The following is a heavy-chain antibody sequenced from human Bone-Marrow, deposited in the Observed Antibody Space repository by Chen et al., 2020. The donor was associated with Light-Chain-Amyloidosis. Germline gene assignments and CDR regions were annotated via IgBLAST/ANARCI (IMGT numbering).Heavy chain of an antibody. J-gene: IGHJ5*02. V-gene: IGHV3-7*01. Sequence: EVQLVESGGGLVQPGGSLTLYCVVSGFSIKDYWMTWVRQAPGRGLEWVSNIKQDESEKYYVDSVKGRFTISRDNTKNSVYLQMNCLRAEDTALYYCARDRVTASGYYDSWGRGALVTVS. D-gene: IGHD3-16*01. CDR1: GFSIKDYW. CDR3: ARDRVTASGYYDS. CDR2: IKQDESEK.